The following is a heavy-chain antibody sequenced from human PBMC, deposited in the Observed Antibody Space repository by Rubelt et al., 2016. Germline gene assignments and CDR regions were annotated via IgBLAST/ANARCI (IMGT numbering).Heavy chain of an antibody. Sequence: SGSTNYNPSLKSRVTISVDTSKNQFSLKLSSVTAADTAVYYCARGRGGSSTTSFDYWGQGTLVTVSS. J-gene: IGHJ4*02. CDR3: ARGRGGSSTTSFDY. CDR2: SGST. V-gene: IGHV4-59*09. D-gene: IGHD2/OR15-2a*01.